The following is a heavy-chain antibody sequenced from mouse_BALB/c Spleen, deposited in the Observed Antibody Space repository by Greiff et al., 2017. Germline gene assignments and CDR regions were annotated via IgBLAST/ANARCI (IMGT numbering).Heavy chain of an antibody. CDR2: ISSGGSYT. Sequence: EVKLMESGGGLVKPGGSLKLSCAASGFTFSSYAMSWVRQTPEKRLEWVATISSGGSYTYYPDSVKGRFTISRDNAKNTLYLQMSSLRSEDTAMYYCARQKGEFPYFDYWGQGTTLTVSS. J-gene: IGHJ2*01. V-gene: IGHV5-9-3*01. D-gene: IGHD3-3*01. CDR3: ARQKGEFPYFDY. CDR1: GFTFSSYA.